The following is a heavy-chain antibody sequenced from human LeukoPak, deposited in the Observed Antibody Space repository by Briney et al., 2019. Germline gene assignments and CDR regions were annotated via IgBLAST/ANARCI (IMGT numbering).Heavy chain of an antibody. J-gene: IGHJ4*02. CDR3: ARVLQSSGKLHY. Sequence: ASVKVSCKASGYTFTGYYMHWVRQAAGQGLEWMGWINPNSGGTYCAQKFQGRVTMTRDTSISTAYMELSRLRSDDTAVFYCARVLQSSGKLHYWGQGTLVTVSS. D-gene: IGHD4-23*01. V-gene: IGHV1-2*02. CDR1: GYTFTGYY. CDR2: INPNSGGT.